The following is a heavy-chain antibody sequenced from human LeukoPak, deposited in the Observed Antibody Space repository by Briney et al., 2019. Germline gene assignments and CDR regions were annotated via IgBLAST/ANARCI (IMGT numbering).Heavy chain of an antibody. Sequence: GGSLRLSCAASGFTFSSYEMNWVRQAPGKGLEWASYISSSGSTIYYADSVKGRFTISRDNAKNSLYLQMNSLRAEDTAVYYCARAVPDLPYYYDSSGTYDYWGQGTLVTVSS. J-gene: IGHJ4*02. CDR3: ARAVPDLPYYYDSSGTYDY. V-gene: IGHV3-48*03. D-gene: IGHD3-22*01. CDR2: ISSSGSTI. CDR1: GFTFSSYE.